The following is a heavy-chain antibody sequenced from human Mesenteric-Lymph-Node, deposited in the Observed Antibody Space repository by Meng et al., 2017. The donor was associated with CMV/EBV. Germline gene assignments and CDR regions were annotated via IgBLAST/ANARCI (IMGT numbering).Heavy chain of an antibody. J-gene: IGHJ6*02. V-gene: IGHV4-39*01. D-gene: IGHD2-21*01. Sequence: SETLSLTCTVSGGSISSSSYYWGWIRQPPGKGLEWIGSIYYSGSTYYNPSLKSRVTISVDTSKNQFSLKLSSVTAADTAVYYCARGQSDLKFRLSIGFYGMDVWGQGTTVTVSS. CDR2: IYYSGST. CDR3: ARGQSDLKFRLSIGFYGMDV. CDR1: GGSISSSSYY.